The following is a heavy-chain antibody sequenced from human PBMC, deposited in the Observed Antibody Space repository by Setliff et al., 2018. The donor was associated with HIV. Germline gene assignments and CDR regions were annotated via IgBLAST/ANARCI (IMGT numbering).Heavy chain of an antibody. CDR3: AKEYHTEATGRRLANYFDY. V-gene: IGHV1-46*01. CDR2: INPSDETT. Sequence: ASVKVSCKASGYTFTSCFMHWVRQAPGQGLEYIGIINPSDETTAYVERFQGRVSMTSDTSTSTVYMEMSNLRSEDTAIYYCAKEYHTEATGRRLANYFDYWGQGTLVPSPQ. D-gene: IGHD6-13*01. CDR1: GYTFTSCF. J-gene: IGHJ4*02.